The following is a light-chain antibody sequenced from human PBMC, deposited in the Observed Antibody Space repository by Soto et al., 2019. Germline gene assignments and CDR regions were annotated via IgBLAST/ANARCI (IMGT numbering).Light chain of an antibody. Sequence: DIVLTQSPGTLSLSPGDRAALSCGASQSLSNNFLAWYQQKPGQAPRLLISGASSRATGIPDRFSGSGSGTDFTLTITRAEPEDFAVYYCQQYATSPLTFGGGTKVEIK. J-gene: IGKJ4*01. V-gene: IGKV3-20*01. CDR1: QSLSNNF. CDR2: GAS. CDR3: QQYATSPLT.